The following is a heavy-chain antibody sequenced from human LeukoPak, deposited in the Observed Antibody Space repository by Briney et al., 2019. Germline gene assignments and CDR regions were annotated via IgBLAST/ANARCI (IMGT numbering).Heavy chain of an antibody. V-gene: IGHV1-18*01. CDR3: ARDGKGRFDFRENDY. CDR2: ISAHTGKS. J-gene: IGHJ4*02. D-gene: IGHD3-3*01. Sequence: ASVKVSCKASGYTFTSYDINWVRQAPGQGLEWMGWISAHTGKSDYAQKFQNRVTMTADTATSTAYMELRSLGSDDTAVYYCARDGKGRFDFRENDYWGQGTLVTVSS. CDR1: GYTFTSYD.